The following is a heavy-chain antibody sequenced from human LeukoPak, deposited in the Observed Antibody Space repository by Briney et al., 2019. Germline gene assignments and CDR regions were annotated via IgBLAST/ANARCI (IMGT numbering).Heavy chain of an antibody. V-gene: IGHV4-34*01. J-gene: IGHJ6*04. D-gene: IGHD1-1*01. CDR2: INHSGST. CDR3: ARGGGVQLERRYYYGMDV. Sequence: SETLSLTCAVYGGSFSGYYWSWIRQPPGKGLEWIGEINHSGSTNYNPSLKSRVTISVDTSKNQFSLKLSSVTAADTAVYYCARGGGVQLERRYYYGMDVWGNGTTVTVSS. CDR1: GGSFSGYY.